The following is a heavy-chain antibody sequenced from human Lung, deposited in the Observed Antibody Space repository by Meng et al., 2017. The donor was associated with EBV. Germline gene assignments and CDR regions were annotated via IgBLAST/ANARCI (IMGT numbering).Heavy chain of an antibody. Sequence: LVNPYQPLALTSTVSGVSIRSGGYYGSCIRQHPGKGLEWIGYIYYSGSTYYNPSLKSRVTVSVDTSKNQFSLKLSSVTAADTAVYYCVRSADYYDVSGYYYLDHWGQGTLVTAPQ. D-gene: IGHD3-22*01. CDR2: IYYSGST. CDR1: GVSIRSGGYY. J-gene: IGHJ4*02. V-gene: IGHV4-31*03. CDR3: VRSADYYDVSGYYYLDH.